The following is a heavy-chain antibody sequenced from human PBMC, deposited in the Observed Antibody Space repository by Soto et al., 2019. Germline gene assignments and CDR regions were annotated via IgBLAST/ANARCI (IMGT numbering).Heavy chain of an antibody. D-gene: IGHD3-16*01. J-gene: IGHJ6*03. CDR3: SREGIFVYFWGSYPPAGTYYYWAF. Sequence: PVKVTCKASGDSFTSYGLSWPRQAPEQGLEWMGWISAYNGNTNYAQKLQGRVTMTTDTSTSTAYMELRSLRSDDTAVYYCSREGIFVYFWGSYPPAGTYYYWAFRANGTTVPVS. CDR2: ISAYNGNT. CDR1: GDSFTSYG. V-gene: IGHV1-18*01.